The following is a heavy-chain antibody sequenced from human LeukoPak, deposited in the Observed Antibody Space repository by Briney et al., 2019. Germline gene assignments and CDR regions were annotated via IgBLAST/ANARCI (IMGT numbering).Heavy chain of an antibody. Sequence: PGGSLRLSCAASGFTFSSYWMSWVRQAPGKGLEWVANIKQDGSEKYYVDSVKGRFTISRDNAKNSLYLQMNSLRAEDTAVYYCAKRVGGSYRTFFDYWGQGTLVTVSS. CDR2: IKQDGSEK. D-gene: IGHD1-26*01. J-gene: IGHJ4*02. V-gene: IGHV3-7*01. CDR1: GFTFSSYW. CDR3: AKRVGGSYRTFFDY.